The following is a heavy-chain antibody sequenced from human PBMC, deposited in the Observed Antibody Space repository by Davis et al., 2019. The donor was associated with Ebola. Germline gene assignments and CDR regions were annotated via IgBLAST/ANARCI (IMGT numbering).Heavy chain of an antibody. Sequence: SETLSLTCTVSGGSISSSSYYWGWIRQPPGKGLEWIGSIYYSGSTYYNPSLKSRVTISVDTSKNQFSLKLSSVTAADTAVYYCARWGGVATIEDYYYYGMDVWGQGTLVTVSS. J-gene: IGHJ6*02. V-gene: IGHV4-39*01. CDR1: GGSISSSSYY. D-gene: IGHD5-24*01. CDR2: IYYSGST. CDR3: ARWGGVATIEDYYYYGMDV.